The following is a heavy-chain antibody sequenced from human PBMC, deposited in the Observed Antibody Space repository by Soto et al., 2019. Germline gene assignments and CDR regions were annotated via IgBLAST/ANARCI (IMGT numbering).Heavy chain of an antibody. V-gene: IGHV1-8*01. J-gene: IGHJ6*02. D-gene: IGHD3-10*01. CDR1: GYTFTSYD. Sequence: ASVKISCKASGYTFTSYDINWVRQATGQGLEWMGWMNPNSGNTGYAQKFQGRVTMTRNTSISTAYMALSSLRSEDTAVYYCAREMVRGVDYYSAMDVWGQGKPVTVSS. CDR2: MNPNSGNT. CDR3: AREMVRGVDYYSAMDV.